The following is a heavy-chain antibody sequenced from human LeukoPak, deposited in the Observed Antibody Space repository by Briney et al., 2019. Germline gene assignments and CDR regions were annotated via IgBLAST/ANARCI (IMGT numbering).Heavy chain of an antibody. CDR2: INPNSGGT. Sequence: ASVKVSCKASGYTFTGYYMHWVRQAPGQGLEWMGWINPNSGGTNYAQKFQGRVTVTRDTSISTAYMELSRLRSDDTAVYYCARAYYDILTGYDYWGQGTLVTVSS. D-gene: IGHD3-9*01. CDR1: GYTFTGYY. V-gene: IGHV1-2*02. CDR3: ARAYYDILTGYDY. J-gene: IGHJ4*02.